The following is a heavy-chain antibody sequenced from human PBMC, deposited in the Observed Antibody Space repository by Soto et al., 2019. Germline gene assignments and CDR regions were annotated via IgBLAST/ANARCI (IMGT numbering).Heavy chain of an antibody. CDR1: RGSISGGSHF. D-gene: IGHD2-2*01. V-gene: IGHV4-31*03. CDR3: ARDRCSYSDFGCYEGYFDY. CDR2: IYYSGST. J-gene: IGHJ4*02. Sequence: KPSETLSLTCTVSRGSISGGSHFWGWIRQPPGKGLEWIGYIYYSGSTYYNPSLKSRVTISVDTSKNQFSLKLSSVTAADTAVYYCARDRCSYSDFGCYEGYFDYWGQGTLVTVSS.